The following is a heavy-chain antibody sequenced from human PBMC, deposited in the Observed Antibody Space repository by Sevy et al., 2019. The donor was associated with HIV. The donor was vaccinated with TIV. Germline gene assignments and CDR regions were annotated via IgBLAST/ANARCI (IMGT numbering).Heavy chain of an antibody. CDR1: GGSTNFYY. D-gene: IGHD5-12*01. J-gene: IGHJ4*02. Sequence: SETLSLTCTVSGGSTNFYYWNWIRQPPGKGLEWIGHIYYSGSTDYNPSLESRVTISVDTSKRQFSLKMTSVTAADTAIYYCARDHDTSGPRFPFYWGQGALVTVSS. CDR3: ARDHDTSGPRFPFY. CDR2: IYYSGST. V-gene: IGHV4-59*01.